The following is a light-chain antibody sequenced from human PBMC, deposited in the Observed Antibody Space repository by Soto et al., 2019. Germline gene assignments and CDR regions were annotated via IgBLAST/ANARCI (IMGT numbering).Light chain of an antibody. CDR2: DVS. CDR3: SSYAGTKVL. Sequence: QSALTQPPSASGSPGQSVTISCTGTSSDVGGYDYVSWYQQHPGKAPKLMIYDVSARPSGVPDRFSGSKSGNTASLTVSGLQAEDEADYYCSSYAGTKVLFGGGIKVTVL. V-gene: IGLV2-8*01. J-gene: IGLJ2*01. CDR1: SSDVGGYDY.